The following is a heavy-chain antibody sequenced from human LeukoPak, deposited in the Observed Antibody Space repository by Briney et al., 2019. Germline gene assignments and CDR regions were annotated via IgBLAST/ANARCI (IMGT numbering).Heavy chain of an antibody. J-gene: IGHJ4*02. Sequence: GGSLRLSCAASGFTFTSYGIHWVRQAPGKGLEWVAFIRYDGSDKYYSDSVKGRFTISRDTSKSTLYLQMNRLRTEDTAMYYCATEGTVITYYFDYWGQGTLVTVSS. CDR2: IRYDGSDK. CDR3: ATEGTVITYYFDY. CDR1: GFTFTSYG. D-gene: IGHD4-23*01. V-gene: IGHV3-30*02.